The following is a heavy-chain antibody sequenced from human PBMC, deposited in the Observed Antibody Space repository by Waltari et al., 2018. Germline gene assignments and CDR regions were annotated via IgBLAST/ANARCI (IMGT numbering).Heavy chain of an antibody. J-gene: IGHJ4*02. CDR1: GYTFTSYA. CDR2: INAGNGNT. CDR3: ARWAYGDYGEIDY. Sequence: QVQLVQSGAEVKKPGASVKVSCKASGYTFTSYAMHWVRQAPGQRLEWMGWINAGNGNTKYSQEFQGRVTMTRDTSISTAYMELSRLRSDDTAVYYCARWAYGDYGEIDYWGQGTLVTVSS. D-gene: IGHD4-17*01. V-gene: IGHV1-3*03.